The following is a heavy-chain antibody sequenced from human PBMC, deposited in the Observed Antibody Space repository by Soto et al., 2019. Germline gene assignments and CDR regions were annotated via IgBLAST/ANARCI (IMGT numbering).Heavy chain of an antibody. CDR2: IIPIFGTA. Sequence: SVKVSCKASGGTFSSYAISWVRQAPGQGLEWMGGIIPIFGTANYAQKFQGRVTITADESTSTAYMELSSLRSGDTAVYYCASSSRYSSGWPRVDYWGQGTLVTVSS. CDR3: ASSSRYSSGWPRVDY. D-gene: IGHD6-19*01. J-gene: IGHJ4*02. CDR1: GGTFSSYA. V-gene: IGHV1-69*13.